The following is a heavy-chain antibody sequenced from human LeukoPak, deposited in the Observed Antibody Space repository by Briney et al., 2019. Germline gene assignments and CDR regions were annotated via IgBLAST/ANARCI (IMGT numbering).Heavy chain of an antibody. J-gene: IGHJ3*02. V-gene: IGHV4-39*01. Sequence: SETLSLTCTVSGGSISSSSYYWGWIRQPPGKGLEWIGSIYYSGSTYYNPSLKSRVTISVDTSKNQFSLKLSSVTAADTAVYYCARLTSRYCSSTSCYAFDIWGQGTMVTVSS. D-gene: IGHD2-2*01. CDR3: ARLTSRYCSSTSCYAFDI. CDR1: GGSISSSSYY. CDR2: IYYSGST.